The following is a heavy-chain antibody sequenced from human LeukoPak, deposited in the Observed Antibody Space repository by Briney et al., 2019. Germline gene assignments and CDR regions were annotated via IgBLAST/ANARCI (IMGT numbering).Heavy chain of an antibody. V-gene: IGHV3-15*01. CDR2: IKSSTGGGTT. D-gene: IGHD3-9*01. CDR3: TTERYILTGYLTTFDF. J-gene: IGHJ4*02. CDR1: GLTFSNAW. Sequence: GGSLRLSCAASGLTFSNAWLNWVRQAPGKGLEWVGRIKSSTGGGTTDYAAPVKGRFSISRDDSKNTLYLQMNSLKTEDTAVYYCTTERYILTGYLTTFDFCGQGTLVTVSA.